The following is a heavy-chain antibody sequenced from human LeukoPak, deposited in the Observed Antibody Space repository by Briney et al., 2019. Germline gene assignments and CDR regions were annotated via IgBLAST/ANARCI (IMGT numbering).Heavy chain of an antibody. CDR1: GFTFSSYS. CDR3: ARDRPPTYYDFWSGYYNDAFDI. D-gene: IGHD3-3*01. Sequence: GGSLRLSCAASGFTFSSYSMNWVRQAPGKGLEWVSSISSSSSYIYYADSVKGRFTISRGNAKNSLYLQMNSLRAEDTAVYYCARDRPPTYYDFWSGYYNDAFDIWGQGTMVTVSS. V-gene: IGHV3-21*01. J-gene: IGHJ3*02. CDR2: ISSSSSYI.